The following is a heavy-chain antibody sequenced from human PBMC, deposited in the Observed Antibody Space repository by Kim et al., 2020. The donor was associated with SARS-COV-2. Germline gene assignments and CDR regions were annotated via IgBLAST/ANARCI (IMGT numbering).Heavy chain of an antibody. J-gene: IGHJ5*02. Sequence: SETLSLTCTVSGGSVSSGSYYWSWIRQPPGKGLEWIGYIYYSGSTNNNPSLKSRVTISVDTSKNQFSLKLSSVTAADTAVYYCARDRGIAAAGNWFDPWGQGTLVTVSS. D-gene: IGHD6-13*01. CDR3: ARDRGIAAAGNWFDP. CDR2: IYYSGST. CDR1: GGSVSSGSYY. V-gene: IGHV4-61*01.